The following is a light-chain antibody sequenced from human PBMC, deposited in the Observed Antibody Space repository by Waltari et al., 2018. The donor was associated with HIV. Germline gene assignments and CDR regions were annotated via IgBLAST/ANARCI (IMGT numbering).Light chain of an antibody. V-gene: IGLV5-45*01. J-gene: IGLJ3*02. CDR3: MIWHSSAWV. Sequence: QAVLTQPASLSASPGASASLTCTLRSGINVGTYRIYWYQQKPGSPPQYLLRYKSDSDKQQGSGGPSRVSGSKDASANAGILLISGLQSEDEADYYCMIWHSSAWVFGGGTKLTVL. CDR2: YKSDSDK. CDR1: SGINVGTYR.